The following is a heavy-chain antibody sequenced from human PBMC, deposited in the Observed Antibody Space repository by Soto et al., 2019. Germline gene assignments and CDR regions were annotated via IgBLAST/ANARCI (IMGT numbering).Heavy chain of an antibody. D-gene: IGHD4-17*01. V-gene: IGHV3-30*18. CDR2: ISYDGSNK. Sequence: QVQLEESGGGVVQPGRSLRLSCVASGFTFSSYGIHWVRQAPGKGLEWVAVISYDGSNKYYADSVKGRFTISRDNSKNTLYLYMNSLRAEDTAEYYCAKDTAPLHRSYFYGLDVWGLGTTVTVSS. J-gene: IGHJ6*02. CDR1: GFTFSSYG. CDR3: AKDTAPLHRSYFYGLDV.